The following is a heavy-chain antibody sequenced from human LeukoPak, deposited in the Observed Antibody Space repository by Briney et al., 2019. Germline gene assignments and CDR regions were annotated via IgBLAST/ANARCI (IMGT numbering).Heavy chain of an antibody. CDR1: GYTFTGYY. J-gene: IGHJ3*02. V-gene: IGHV1-2*02. CDR2: INPNSGGT. CDR3: AREGVDAFDI. D-gene: IGHD3-16*01. Sequence: ASVKVSCKASGYTFTGYYMHWVRQAPGQGLEWMGWINPNSGGTNYAQKFQGRVTMTTDTSTSTAYMELRSLRSDDTAVYYCAREGVDAFDIWGQGTMVTVSS.